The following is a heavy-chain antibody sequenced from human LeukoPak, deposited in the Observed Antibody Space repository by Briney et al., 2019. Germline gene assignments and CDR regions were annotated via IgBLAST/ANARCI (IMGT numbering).Heavy chain of an antibody. V-gene: IGHV3-23*01. CDR3: AKGRRSGSYYDLFDY. D-gene: IGHD1-26*01. J-gene: IGHJ4*02. Sequence: GGSLRLSCAASGSTFSSYAMSWVRQAPGKGLDWVSAISGCGGSTYYADSVKGRFTISRDNSKNTPYLQMNSLRAEDTAVYYCAKGRRSGSYYDLFDYWGQGTLVTVSS. CDR1: GSTFSSYA. CDR2: ISGCGGST.